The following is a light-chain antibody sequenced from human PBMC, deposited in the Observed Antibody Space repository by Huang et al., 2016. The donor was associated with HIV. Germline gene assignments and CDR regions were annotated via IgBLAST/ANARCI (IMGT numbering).Light chain of an antibody. J-gene: IGKJ1*01. CDR3: QQATSLPWT. CDR2: AAS. Sequence: DIQMTQSPPSVSASVGDRVTITCRASQNLNIWLAWYQQKPGKAPKVLIYAASNLQSGVPSRFSGSGSGTEFTLTISSLQPEDFGTYYCQQATSLPWTFGQGTKVEIK. V-gene: IGKV1-12*01. CDR1: QNLNIW.